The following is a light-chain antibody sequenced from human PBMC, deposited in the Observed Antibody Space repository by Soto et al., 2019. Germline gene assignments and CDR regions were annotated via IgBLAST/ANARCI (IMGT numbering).Light chain of an antibody. J-gene: IGKJ1*01. CDR2: AAS. V-gene: IGKV1-27*01. Sequence: DVPLTQSXSSLSASPGDXXXXXXXASQGISNYVDLFKLQXGKVPKLLIYAASXLQSGVPSRFSGSGSGTDFTLTISSLEPEDVATYYCHKYNSAPQTFGQGTKVDIK. CDR3: HKYNSAPQT. CDR1: QGISNY.